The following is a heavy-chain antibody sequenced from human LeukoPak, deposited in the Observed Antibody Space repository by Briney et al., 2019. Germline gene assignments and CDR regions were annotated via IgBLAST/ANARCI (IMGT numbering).Heavy chain of an antibody. V-gene: IGHV1-3*01. CDR2: INAGNGNT. CDR3: ARSGDSGGHYYFYGLDV. D-gene: IGHD2-15*01. J-gene: IGHJ6*02. Sequence: ASVKVSCKASGYTFTSYAMHWVRQAPGQRLEWMGWINAGNGNTKYSQKFQGRVTIARDTSASTAYMELSSLRSEDTAVYYCARSGDSGGHYYFYGLDVWGHGTTVTVSS. CDR1: GYTFTSYA.